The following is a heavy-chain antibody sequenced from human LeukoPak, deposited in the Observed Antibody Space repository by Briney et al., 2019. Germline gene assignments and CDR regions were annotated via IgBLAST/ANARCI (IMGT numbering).Heavy chain of an antibody. CDR3: ARDQGSGWYSFDY. CDR1: GYTFATYY. Sequence: ASVTVSCKASGYTFATYYIHWVRQAPGQGLEWMGTINLSGGSTSCAQNFQGRVTMTRDTSTSTVYMEVSSLRSEDTAVCYCARDQGSGWYSFDYWGQGTLVTVSS. J-gene: IGHJ4*02. D-gene: IGHD6-19*01. CDR2: INLSGGST. V-gene: IGHV1-46*01.